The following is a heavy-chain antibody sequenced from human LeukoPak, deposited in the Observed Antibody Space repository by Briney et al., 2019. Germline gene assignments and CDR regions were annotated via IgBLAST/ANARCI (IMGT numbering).Heavy chain of an antibody. J-gene: IGHJ6*02. CDR2: IWYDGSKK. CDR1: GFTFSSHG. V-gene: IGHV3-33*01. D-gene: IGHD3-10*01. CDR3: ARDYGSGSDGRYYYYYGMDV. Sequence: GRSLRLSCAASGFTFSSHGMHWVRQAPGKGLEWMALIWYDGSKKYYADPVKGQFSISRDNTKNTLYLQMNSLRAEDTAVYYCARDYGSGSDGRYYYYYGMDVWGQGTTVTVSS.